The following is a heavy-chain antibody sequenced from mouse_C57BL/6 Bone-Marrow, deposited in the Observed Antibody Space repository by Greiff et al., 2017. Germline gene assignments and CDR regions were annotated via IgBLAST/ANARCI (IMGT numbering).Heavy chain of an antibody. CDR1: GYAFSSSW. J-gene: IGHJ2*01. Sequence: VQLQESGPELVKPGASVKISCKASGYAFSSSWMNWVKQRPGKGLEWIGRIYPGDGDTNYNGKFKGKATLTADKSSSTAYMQLSSLTSEDSAVYFCARRFTTVVAFDYWGQGTTLTVSS. CDR2: IYPGDGDT. D-gene: IGHD1-1*01. CDR3: ARRFTTVVAFDY. V-gene: IGHV1-82*01.